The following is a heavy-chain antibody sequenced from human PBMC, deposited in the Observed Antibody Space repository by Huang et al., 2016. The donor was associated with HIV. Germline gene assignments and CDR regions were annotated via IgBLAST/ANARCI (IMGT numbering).Heavy chain of an antibody. CDR2: TYPAAAET. CDR1: GYSFTNYW. Sequence: EVQLVQSEAEVNKPGESLKISCRGSGYSFTNYWIGWVRQGPGEGLEWMGVTYPAAAETRYSPSFQGQVTCSADKSTRTAYLQWSGLQASDTAIYYGARSEVLVTAVPFDHWGQGTLVTVSS. V-gene: IGHV5-51*03. CDR3: ARSEVLVTAVPFDH. D-gene: IGHD2-21*02. J-gene: IGHJ4*02.